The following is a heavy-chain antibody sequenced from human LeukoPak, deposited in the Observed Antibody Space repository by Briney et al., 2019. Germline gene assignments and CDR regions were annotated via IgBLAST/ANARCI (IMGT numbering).Heavy chain of an antibody. CDR3: ARDLRDGRAHGY. V-gene: IGHV1-2*06. CDR1: GYTFTAYY. J-gene: IGHJ4*02. Sequence: ASVKVSCKASGYTFTAYYIHWLRQAPGQGLEWMGRFNPNSGGTDFAQKFQGRVIMTRETSITTAYMQLTRLRSDDTAVYYCARDLRDGRAHGYWGQGTLVTVSS. D-gene: IGHD5-24*01. CDR2: FNPNSGGT.